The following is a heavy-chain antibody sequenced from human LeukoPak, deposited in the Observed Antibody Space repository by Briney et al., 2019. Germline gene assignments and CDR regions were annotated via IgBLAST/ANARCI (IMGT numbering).Heavy chain of an antibody. CDR2: IHSSGTT. CDR1: GYSISSGHY. D-gene: IGHD2-15*01. Sequence: SETLSLTCTVSGYSISSGHYWGWIRQPPGKRLEWIGSIHSSGTTYYNPTLKSRVIISVDASKNHFSLNLTSVTAADAAVYYCAVTEYCSGGSCYGQANWFDPWGQGTLVTVSS. CDR3: AVTEYCSGGSCYGQANWFDP. V-gene: IGHV4-38-2*02. J-gene: IGHJ5*02.